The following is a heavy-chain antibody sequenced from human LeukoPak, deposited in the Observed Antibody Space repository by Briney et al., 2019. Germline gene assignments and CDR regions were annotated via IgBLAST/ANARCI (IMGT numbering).Heavy chain of an antibody. CDR3: AKEYDIVVVPAVAFDY. CDR2: ISGSGGST. V-gene: IGHV3-23*01. J-gene: IGHJ4*02. D-gene: IGHD2-2*01. Sequence: GGSLRLSCAASGFTFSSYAMSWVRQAPGKGLEGVSGISGSGGSTYYADSVKGRFTISRDNSKNTLYLQMNSLRAEDTAVYYCAKEYDIVVVPAVAFDYWGQGTLVTVSS. CDR1: GFTFSSYA.